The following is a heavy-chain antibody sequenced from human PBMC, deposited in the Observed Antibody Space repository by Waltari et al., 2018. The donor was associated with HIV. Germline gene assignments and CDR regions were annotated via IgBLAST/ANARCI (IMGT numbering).Heavy chain of an antibody. D-gene: IGHD3-22*01. J-gene: IGHJ6*02. Sequence: QVQLLESGPGLVKPSETLSLTCTVSGDSIRGYYGSWTRQPAGKRPEWIGRIYTTGSTNYNPSLKSRVTMSVDTSKNQFSLNLTSVTAADTAVYYCARQGVVVITTRRDFYYGLDVWGQGTTVAVSS. CDR3: ARQGVVVITTRRDFYYGLDV. CDR2: IYTTGST. V-gene: IGHV4-4*07. CDR1: GDSIRGYY.